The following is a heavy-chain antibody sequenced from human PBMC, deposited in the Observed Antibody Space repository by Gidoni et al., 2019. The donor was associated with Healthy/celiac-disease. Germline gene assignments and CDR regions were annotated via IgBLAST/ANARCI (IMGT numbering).Heavy chain of an antibody. J-gene: IGHJ2*01. CDR1: GGSFSGYY. CDR2: INHSGST. D-gene: IGHD6-13*01. CDR3: ARVPSWSRFYWYFDL. V-gene: IGHV4-34*01. Sequence: QVQLQQWGAGLLKPSETLSLTCAGYGGSFSGYYWSWIRQPHGKGLEWIGEINHSGSTNYNPSLKSRVTISVDTSKNQFSLKLSSVTAADTAVYYCARVPSWSRFYWYFDLWGRGTLVTVSS.